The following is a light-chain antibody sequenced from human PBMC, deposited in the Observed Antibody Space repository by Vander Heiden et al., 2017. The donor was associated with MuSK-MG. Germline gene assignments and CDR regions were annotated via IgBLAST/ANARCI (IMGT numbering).Light chain of an antibody. CDR1: QSVSNNF. CDR3: QQNGNYPPLT. V-gene: IGKV3-20*01. J-gene: IGKJ4*01. Sequence: EVVLTQSPGTLSLSPGERATLSCRASQSVSNNFLAWYQQKPGQAPRLLIYDASSRDTGIPDRFSGSGYGTDFTLTISRREPEDFAVYYCQQNGNYPPLTFGGGTKVEIK. CDR2: DAS.